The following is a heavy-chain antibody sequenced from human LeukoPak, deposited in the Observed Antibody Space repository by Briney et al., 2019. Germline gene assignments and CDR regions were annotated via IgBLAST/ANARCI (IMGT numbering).Heavy chain of an antibody. CDR3: AKDRRRYYYYGMDI. V-gene: IGHV3-30*18. CDR1: GFTFSSYG. J-gene: IGHJ6*02. CDR2: ISYDGSNK. Sequence: GGSLRLSCAASGFTFSSYGMHWVRQAPGKGLEWVAVISYDGSNKYYADSVKGRFTTSRDNSKNTLYLQMNSLRAEDTAVYYCAKDRRRYYYYGMDIWGQGTTVTVSS.